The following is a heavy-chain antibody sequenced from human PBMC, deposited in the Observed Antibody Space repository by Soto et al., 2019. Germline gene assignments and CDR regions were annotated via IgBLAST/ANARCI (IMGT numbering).Heavy chain of an antibody. Sequence: EVQLVESGGGLVRPGGSLSLSCAASGFGFTFSNYYMNWIRQAPGKGLEWVSSISSSGHMTFYAPSVNGRFTISRDNGKNSLYRQMDSRRAEYTGVYVCAWTYGWDDYWGPGTLVTVSS. D-gene: IGHD3-10*01. V-gene: IGHV3-21*01. J-gene: IGHJ4*02. CDR2: ISSSGHMT. CDR1: GFGFTFSNYY. CDR3: AWTYGWDDY.